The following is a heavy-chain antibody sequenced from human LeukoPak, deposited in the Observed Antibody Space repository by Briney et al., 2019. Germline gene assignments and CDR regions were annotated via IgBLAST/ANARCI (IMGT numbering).Heavy chain of an antibody. D-gene: IGHD3-22*01. CDR1: GCSFSSGSEY. J-gene: IGHJ4*02. CDR2: IYTSGST. CDR3: ARRYYYDSSAYYFDY. Sequence: SQTLSLTCTVPGCSFSSGSEYWSWIRQPAGKGLEWIGRIYTSGSTNYNPSLKSRVTISVATSKHQFSLKLSSVTAADPAVYFCARRYYYDSSAYYFDYWGQGTLVTVSS. V-gene: IGHV4-61*02.